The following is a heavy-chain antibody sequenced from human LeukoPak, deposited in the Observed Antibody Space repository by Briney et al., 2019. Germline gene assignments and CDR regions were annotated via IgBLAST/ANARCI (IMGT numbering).Heavy chain of an antibody. CDR2: ISPSGDIT. V-gene: IGHV3-23*01. Sequence: GGSLRLSCTASGFTFSNHGMDWVRQAPGKGLEWVSGISPSGDITYYADSVKGRFTISRDNAKNSLYLQMNSLRAEDTAVYYCARDKYCSGGGCYSGVAGAPYNWFDPWGQGTLVTISS. D-gene: IGHD2-15*01. J-gene: IGHJ5*02. CDR1: GFTFSNHG. CDR3: ARDKYCSGGGCYSGVAGAPYNWFDP.